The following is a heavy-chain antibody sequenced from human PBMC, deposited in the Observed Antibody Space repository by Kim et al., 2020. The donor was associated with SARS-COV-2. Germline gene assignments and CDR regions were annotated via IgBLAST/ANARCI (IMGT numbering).Heavy chain of an antibody. J-gene: IGHJ4*02. D-gene: IGHD6-19*01. CDR2: DPGGGGRT. CDR3: AKEQPISSGWYAFED. CDR1: GFTVNNFA. V-gene: IGHV3-23*01. Sequence: GGSLRLSCGASGFTVNNFAMSWVRQAPGKGLEWVSTDPGGGGRTFYADSVKGRFTISRDNSKNTVFLQMNSVRAEDTAVYYCAKEQPISSGWYAFEDWGQGTLVTVSS.